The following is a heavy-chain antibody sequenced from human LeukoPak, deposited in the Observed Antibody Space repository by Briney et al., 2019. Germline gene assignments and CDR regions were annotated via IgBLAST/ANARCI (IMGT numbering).Heavy chain of an antibody. CDR1: GGSFSGYY. CDR2: INHSGST. Sequence: SETLSLTCAVYGGSFSGYYWSWIRQPPGKGLEWIGEINHSGSTNYNPSLKSRVTISVDTSKNQFSLKLSSVTAADMAVYYCARGSYYDSSGYYSVWGQGTLVTVSS. D-gene: IGHD3-22*01. J-gene: IGHJ4*02. CDR3: ARGSYYDSSGYYSV. V-gene: IGHV4-34*01.